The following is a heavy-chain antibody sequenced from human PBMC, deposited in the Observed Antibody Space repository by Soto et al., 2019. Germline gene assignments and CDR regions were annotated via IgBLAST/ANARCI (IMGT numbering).Heavy chain of an antibody. J-gene: IGHJ4*02. Sequence: EVQLLESGGGLVQPGGSLRLSCAASGFTFSSYAMSWVRQAPGKGLEWVSIISGSSDSTYYTDSVKGRFTISRDNSKNTRYLQMNSLRGEDTAVYYCAKIRGYSGYGYFDYWGQGTLVTVSS. V-gene: IGHV3-23*01. CDR3: AKIRGYSGYGYFDY. CDR1: GFTFSSYA. CDR2: ISGSSDST. D-gene: IGHD5-12*01.